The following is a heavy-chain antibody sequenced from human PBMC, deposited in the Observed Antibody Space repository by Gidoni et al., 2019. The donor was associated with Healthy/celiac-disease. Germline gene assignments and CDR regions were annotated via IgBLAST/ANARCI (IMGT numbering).Heavy chain of an antibody. V-gene: IGHV4-39*01. CDR3: AETNRRDGYNPGRV. Sequence: QLQLQESGPGLVKPSETLSHTCTVSGGSISSSSYYWGWIRQPPGKGLEWIGSIYYSGSTYYNPSLKTRVTISVDTSKNQFSLKLSSVTAADTAVYYCAETNRRDGYNPGRVWGQGTLVTVSS. D-gene: IGHD5-12*01. CDR2: IYYSGST. CDR1: GGSISSSSYY. J-gene: IGHJ4*02.